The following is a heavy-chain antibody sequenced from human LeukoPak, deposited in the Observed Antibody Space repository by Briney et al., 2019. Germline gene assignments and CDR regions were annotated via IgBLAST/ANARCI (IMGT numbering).Heavy chain of an antibody. Sequence: ASVKVSCKASGYTFTSYAITWVRQAPGQGLEWMGWINPNSGGTNYAQKFQGRVTMTRDTSISTAYMELSRLRSDDTAVYYCARDIWWELLHYYMDVWGKGTTVTVSS. CDR1: GYTFTSYA. J-gene: IGHJ6*03. V-gene: IGHV1-2*02. CDR2: INPNSGGT. D-gene: IGHD1-26*01. CDR3: ARDIWWELLHYYMDV.